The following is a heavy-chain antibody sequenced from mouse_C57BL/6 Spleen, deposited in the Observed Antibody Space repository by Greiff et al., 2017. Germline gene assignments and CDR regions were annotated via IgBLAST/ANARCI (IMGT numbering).Heavy chain of an antibody. V-gene: IGHV10-1*01. CDR1: GFSFNTYA. D-gene: IGHD2-5*01. CDR3: VRHSAYYSNFYAMDY. J-gene: IGHJ4*01. CDR2: IRSKSNNYAT. Sequence: EVQVVESGGGLVQPKGSLKLSCAASGFSFNTYAMNWVRQAPGKGLEWVARIRSKSNNYATYYADSVKDRFTISRDDSESMLYLQMNNLKTEDTAMYYCVRHSAYYSNFYAMDYWGQGTSVTVSS.